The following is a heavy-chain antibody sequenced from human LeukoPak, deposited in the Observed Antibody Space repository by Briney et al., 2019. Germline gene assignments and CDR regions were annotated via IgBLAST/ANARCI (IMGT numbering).Heavy chain of an antibody. CDR2: IIPIFGTA. Sequence: SVKVSCKASGGTFSSYAISWVRQAPGQGLEWMGGIIPIFGTANYAQKFQGRVTITADESTSTAYMELSSLRSEDTAVYYCARDLRPQEWNDFDYWGQGTLVPVSS. CDR1: GGTFSSYA. J-gene: IGHJ4*02. D-gene: IGHD1-1*01. CDR3: ARDLRPQEWNDFDY. V-gene: IGHV1-69*01.